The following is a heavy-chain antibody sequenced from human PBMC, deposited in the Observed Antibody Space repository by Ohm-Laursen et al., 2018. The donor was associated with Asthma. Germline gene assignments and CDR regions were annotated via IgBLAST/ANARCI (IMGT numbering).Heavy chain of an antibody. CDR3: ARVSGYRNWFDP. CDR2: INPNSGGT. CDR1: GYTFTGYY. J-gene: IGHJ5*02. D-gene: IGHD3-22*01. Sequence: ASVKVSCKASGYTFTGYYMHWVRQAPGQGLEWMGRINPNSGGTNYAQKFQGRVTMTRDTSISTAYMELSRLRSDDTAVYYCARVSGYRNWFDPWGQGTLVTVSS. V-gene: IGHV1-2*06.